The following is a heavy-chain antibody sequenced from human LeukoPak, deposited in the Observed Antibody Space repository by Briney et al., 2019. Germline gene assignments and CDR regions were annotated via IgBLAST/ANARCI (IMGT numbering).Heavy chain of an antibody. J-gene: IGHJ3*02. CDR3: ARAFVVVPAAMPEGAFDI. CDR2: IYYSGSS. Sequence: SETLSLTCTVSGDSISNYYWSWIRQPPGKRLEWIGDIYYSGSSDYNPSLKTRVTMSVDTSKNQFSLKLSSVTAADTAVYYCARAFVVVPAAMPEGAFDIWGQGTMVTVSS. V-gene: IGHV4-59*01. CDR1: GDSISNYY. D-gene: IGHD2-2*01.